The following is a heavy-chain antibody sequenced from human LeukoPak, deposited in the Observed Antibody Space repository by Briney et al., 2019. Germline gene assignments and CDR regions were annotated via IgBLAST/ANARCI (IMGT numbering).Heavy chain of an antibody. CDR1: GYSFTNYW. V-gene: IGHV5-51*01. CDR2: IYPGDSDS. J-gene: IGHJ4*02. D-gene: IGHD6-19*01. Sequence: GESLKISCQTSGYSFTNYWIGWVRQMPGKGLEWMGIIYPGDSDSRYSPSFQGQVTISADKSVSTAYLQWSSLRASDTAIYYCARQVAVAAWEYWGQGTLVTVSS. CDR3: ARQVAVAAWEY.